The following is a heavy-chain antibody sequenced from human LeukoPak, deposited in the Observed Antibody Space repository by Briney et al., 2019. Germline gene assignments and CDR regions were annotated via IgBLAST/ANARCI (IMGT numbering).Heavy chain of an antibody. CDR2: ITGSGGNT. Sequence: GGSLRLSCAASGFIFSSYSMSWVRQAPGKGLEWVSVITGSGGNTYYADSEKGRFTISKDNSKNTMYLQMSSLRVDDTAVYYCAKAASSSWPSYYYGMDVWGQGTTVTVSS. V-gene: IGHV3-23*01. CDR3: AKAASSSWPSYYYGMDV. D-gene: IGHD6-13*01. CDR1: GFIFSSYS. J-gene: IGHJ6*02.